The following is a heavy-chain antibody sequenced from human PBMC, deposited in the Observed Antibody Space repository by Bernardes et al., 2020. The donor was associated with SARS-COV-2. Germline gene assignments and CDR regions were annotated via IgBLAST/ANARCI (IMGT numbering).Heavy chain of an antibody. D-gene: IGHD4-17*01. CDR1: GGSISSYY. Sequence: SETLSLTCTVSGGSISSYYWSWIRQPAGKGLEWIGRIYTSGSTNYNPSLKSRVTMSVDTSKNQFSLKLSSVTAADTAVSYCARVQFSDYGDYRGAFDIWGQGTMVTVSS. CDR2: IYTSGST. CDR3: ARVQFSDYGDYRGAFDI. J-gene: IGHJ3*02. V-gene: IGHV4-4*07.